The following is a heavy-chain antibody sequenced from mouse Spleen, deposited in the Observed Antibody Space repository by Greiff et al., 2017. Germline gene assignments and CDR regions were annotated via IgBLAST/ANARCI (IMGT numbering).Heavy chain of an antibody. V-gene: IGHV5-17*01. CDR3: ARPIYDGYYEFAY. J-gene: IGHJ3*01. D-gene: IGHD2-3*01. CDR1: GFTFSDYG. CDR2: ISSGSSTI. Sequence: EVQRVESGGGLVKPGGSLKLSCAASGFTFSDYGMHWVRQAPEKGLEWVAYISSGSSTIYYADTVKGRFTISRDNAKNTLFLQMTSLRSEDTAMYYCARPIYDGYYEFAYWGQGTLVTVSA.